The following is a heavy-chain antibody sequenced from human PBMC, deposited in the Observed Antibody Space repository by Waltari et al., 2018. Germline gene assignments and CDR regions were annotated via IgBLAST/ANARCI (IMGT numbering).Heavy chain of an antibody. CDR2: IGRSSTYT. CDR3: ASHLEDFYYYMDV. CDR1: GFSFNAHT. V-gene: IGHV3-21*06. Sequence: EVELVESGGGLVKPGGSLRLSCAASGFSFNAHTMNWVRQTPEKGLEWVSSIGRSSTYTYYADSVKGRFTISRDNAATSLYLEMNALRPEDTAVYYCASHLEDFYYYMDVWGKGTTVTVSS. J-gene: IGHJ6*03.